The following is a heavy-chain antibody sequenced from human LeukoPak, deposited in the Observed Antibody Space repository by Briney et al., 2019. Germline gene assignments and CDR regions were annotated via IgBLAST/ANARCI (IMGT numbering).Heavy chain of an antibody. D-gene: IGHD3-10*01. CDR1: GGSISSYY. Sequence: SETLSLTCTVSGGSISSYYWSWIRQPPGKGLEWIGYIYYSGSTNYNPSLKSRVTITVDTSKNQFSRKLSSVTAADTAVYYCARIQSRSGSYYNTWYFDYWGQGTLVTVSS. CDR2: IYYSGST. V-gene: IGHV4-59*01. J-gene: IGHJ4*02. CDR3: ARIQSRSGSYYNTWYFDY.